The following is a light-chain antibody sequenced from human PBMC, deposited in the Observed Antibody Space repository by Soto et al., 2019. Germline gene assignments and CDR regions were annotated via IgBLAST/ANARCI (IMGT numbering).Light chain of an antibody. CDR3: SSYTSSSTWV. J-gene: IGLJ3*02. V-gene: IGLV2-8*01. CDR1: SSDIGGYDF. Sequence: QSVLTQPPSASGSPGQSVTISCTGSSSDIGGYDFVSWYQQHPGKVPKLLIYEVTKRPSGVPDRFSGSKSGNTASLTISGLQAEDEADYYCSSYTSSSTWVFGGGTKLTVL. CDR2: EVT.